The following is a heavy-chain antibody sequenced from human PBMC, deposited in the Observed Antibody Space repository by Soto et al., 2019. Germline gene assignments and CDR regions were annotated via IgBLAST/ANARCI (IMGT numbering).Heavy chain of an antibody. CDR3: ARDREVYAILSSGFDY. CDR2: INPSGGST. CDR1: GYTFTSYY. J-gene: IGHJ4*02. Sequence: GASVKVSCTASGYTFTSYYMHWVRQAPGQGLEWMGIINPSGGSTSYAQKFQGRVTMTRDTSTSTVYMELSSLRSEDTAVYYCARDREVYAILSSGFDYWGQGTLVTVSS. D-gene: IGHD2-8*01. V-gene: IGHV1-46*01.